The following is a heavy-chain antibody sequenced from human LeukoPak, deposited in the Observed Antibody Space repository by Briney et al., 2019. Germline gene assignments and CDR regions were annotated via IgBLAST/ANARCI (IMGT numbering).Heavy chain of an antibody. D-gene: IGHD4-17*01. CDR3: ARSPMTTVTTRPFDI. CDR2: IYYSGST. CDR1: GGSISSYY. Sequence: SETLSLTCTVSGGSISSYYWSWIRQPPGKGLEWIGYIYYSGSTNYNPSLKSRVTISVDTSKNQLSLKLSSVTAADTAVYYCARSPMTTVTTRPFDIWGQGTMVTVSS. V-gene: IGHV4-59*01. J-gene: IGHJ3*02.